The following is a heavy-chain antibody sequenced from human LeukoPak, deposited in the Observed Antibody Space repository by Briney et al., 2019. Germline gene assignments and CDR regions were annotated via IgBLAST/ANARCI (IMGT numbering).Heavy chain of an antibody. J-gene: IGHJ4*02. Sequence: GGSLRLSCAASGFTFSSFSMNWVRQAPGKGPEWVSSISVSSSSLYYADSVKGRFTISRDNAKNSLYLQMNSLRAEDTAVYYCAKSFWWFGEFSPFDYWGQGTLVTVSS. CDR1: GFTFSSFS. D-gene: IGHD3-10*01. V-gene: IGHV3-21*01. CDR2: ISVSSSSL. CDR3: AKSFWWFGEFSPFDY.